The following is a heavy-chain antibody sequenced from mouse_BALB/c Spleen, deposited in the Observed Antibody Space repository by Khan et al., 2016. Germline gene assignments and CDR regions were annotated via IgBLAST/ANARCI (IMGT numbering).Heavy chain of an antibody. CDR1: GYTFSNYW. Sequence: QVQLKQSGAELMKPGASVKISYKATGYTFSNYWIEWVKQRPGHGLEWIGDILPGSGYSNSNENFKGKATFTADASSNTAYMQLISLTSEDSAVYFCARAWYSMDYWGQGTSVTVSS. V-gene: IGHV1-9*01. CDR3: ARAWYSMDY. CDR2: ILPGSGYS. J-gene: IGHJ4*01.